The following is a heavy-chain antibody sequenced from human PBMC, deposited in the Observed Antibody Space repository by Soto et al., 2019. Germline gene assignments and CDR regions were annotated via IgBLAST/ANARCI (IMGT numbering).Heavy chain of an antibody. CDR1: GASISSDY. Sequence: QVQLQESGPGLVRPSETLSLTCSVSGASISSDYWSWVRQSPGKGLEWIGYIFHSGRTTYNPSLKSRVTISVAKSKNQFSLNLTSVTASDTAVYFCARVPTQGWFDPWGQGTLVTVSS. V-gene: IGHV4-59*01. CDR2: IFHSGRT. CDR3: ARVPTQGWFDP. J-gene: IGHJ5*02.